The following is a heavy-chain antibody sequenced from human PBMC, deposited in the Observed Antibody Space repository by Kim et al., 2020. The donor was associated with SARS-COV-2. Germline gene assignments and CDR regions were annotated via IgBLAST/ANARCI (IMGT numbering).Heavy chain of an antibody. Sequence: SETLSLTCTVSGGSISSSSYYWGWIRQPPGKGLEWIGSIYYSGSTYYNPSLKSRVTISVDTSKNQFSLKLSSVTAADTAVYYCARRVVDVWSGLLFTYFDYWGQGTLVTVSS. CDR2: IYYSGST. V-gene: IGHV4-39*01. CDR3: ARRVVDVWSGLLFTYFDY. J-gene: IGHJ4*02. CDR1: GGSISSSSYY. D-gene: IGHD2-21*02.